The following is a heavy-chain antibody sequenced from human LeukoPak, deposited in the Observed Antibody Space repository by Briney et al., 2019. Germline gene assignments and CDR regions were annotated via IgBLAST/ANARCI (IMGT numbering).Heavy chain of an antibody. CDR2: IIPIFGTA. Sequence: GSSATLANQTSGGTFSSYANSWVRPAPGQGLEWMGGIIPIFGTANYAQKFQGRVTITTDESTSTAYMELSSLRSEDTAVYYCATEQVGYYFDYWGQGTLVTVSS. J-gene: IGHJ4*02. D-gene: IGHD1/OR15-1a*01. CDR1: GGTFSSYA. V-gene: IGHV1-69*05. CDR3: ATEQVGYYFDY.